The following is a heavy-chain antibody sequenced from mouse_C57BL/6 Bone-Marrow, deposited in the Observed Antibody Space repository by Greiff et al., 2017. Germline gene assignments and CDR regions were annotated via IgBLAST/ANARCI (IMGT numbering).Heavy chain of an antibody. V-gene: IGHV1-59*01. CDR2: IDPSDSYT. CDR3: ASGYSNFYAMDY. J-gene: IGHJ4*01. D-gene: IGHD2-5*01. CDR1: GYTFTSYW. Sequence: VQLQQPGAELVRPGTSVKLSCKASGYTFTSYWMHWVKQRPGQGLEWIGVIDPSDSYTNYNQKFKGKATLTVDTSSSTAYMQLSSLTSEDSAVYYCASGYSNFYAMDYWGQGTSVTVSS.